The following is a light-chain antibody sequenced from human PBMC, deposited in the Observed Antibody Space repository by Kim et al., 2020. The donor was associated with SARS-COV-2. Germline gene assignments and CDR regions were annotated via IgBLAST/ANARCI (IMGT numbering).Light chain of an antibody. Sequence: DIVMTQSPLSLPVTPGEPASISCRSSQSLLHSNGYQYLDWYLQKAGQSPQLLIYLGYHRVSGVPDRFSGSGSGTDFTLKISRVEAEDVGVYYCMQALLTPYTFGQGTKLEI. CDR3: MQALLTPYT. CDR2: LGY. V-gene: IGKV2-28*01. J-gene: IGKJ2*01. CDR1: QSLLHSNGYQY.